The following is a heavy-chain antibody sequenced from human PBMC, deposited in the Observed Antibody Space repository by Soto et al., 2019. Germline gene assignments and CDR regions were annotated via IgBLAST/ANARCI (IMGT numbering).Heavy chain of an antibody. CDR1: GGSVTTNYW. Sequence: QLQESGPGLVKPSGTLSLTCAVSGGSVTTNYWWGWVRQSPVTGLEWIGDMSHSGPTNYSPSLKXSVTLSVYTSQSQSSLELKSVTAADTAVYFCGMGRGWYTIHSGGQGTLVTVSS. CDR3: GMGRGWYTIHS. V-gene: IGHV4-4*02. CDR2: MSHSGPT. D-gene: IGHD6-19*01. J-gene: IGHJ5*01.